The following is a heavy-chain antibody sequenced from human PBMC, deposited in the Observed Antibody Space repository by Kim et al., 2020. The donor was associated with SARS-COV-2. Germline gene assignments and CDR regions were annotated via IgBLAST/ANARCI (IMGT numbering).Heavy chain of an antibody. CDR2: ISAYNGNT. CDR1: GYTFTSYG. J-gene: IGHJ3*02. CDR3: ARDYYDSSGSPGAFDI. V-gene: IGHV1-18*01. D-gene: IGHD3-22*01. Sequence: ASVKVSCKASGYTFTSYGISWVRQAPGQGLEWMGWISAYNGNTNYAQKLQGRVTMTTDTSTSTAYMELRSLRSDDTAVYYCARDYYDSSGSPGAFDIWGQGTMVTVSS.